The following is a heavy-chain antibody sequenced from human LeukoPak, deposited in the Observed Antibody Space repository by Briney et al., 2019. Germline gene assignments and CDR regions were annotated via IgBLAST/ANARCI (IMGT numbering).Heavy chain of an antibody. CDR2: ISGGSSGST. Sequence: GGSLRLSCAASGFTFSDYAMSWVRQAPGKGLEWLSVISGGSSGSTYYADSVTGRFTVSRDNSKNTLYLQMNSLRIEDTALYYCAKDRGSWSYGGFDYWGQGILVTVSS. CDR1: GFTFSDYA. V-gene: IGHV3-23*01. CDR3: AKDRGSWSYGGFDY. D-gene: IGHD1-26*01. J-gene: IGHJ4*02.